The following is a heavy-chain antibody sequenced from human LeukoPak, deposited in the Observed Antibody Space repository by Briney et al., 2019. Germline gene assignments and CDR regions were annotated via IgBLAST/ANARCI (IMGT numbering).Heavy chain of an antibody. CDR3: ARGAVAAPYNWFDP. Sequence: ASVKVSCKASGYTFTGYYMHWVRQAPGQGLEWMGWINPNNGGTNYAQKFQGRVTMTRDTSISTAYMELSRLRSDDTAVYYCARGAVAAPYNWFDPWGQGTLVTVSS. V-gene: IGHV1-2*02. CDR1: GYTFTGYY. D-gene: IGHD6-19*01. J-gene: IGHJ5*02. CDR2: INPNNGGT.